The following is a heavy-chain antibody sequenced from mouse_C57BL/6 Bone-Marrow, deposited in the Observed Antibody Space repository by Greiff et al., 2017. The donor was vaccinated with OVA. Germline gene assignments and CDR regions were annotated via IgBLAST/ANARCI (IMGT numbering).Heavy chain of an antibody. CDR3: ARKGDDYDVGFAY. Sequence: QVQLQQPGAELVMPGASVKLSCKASGYTFTSYWMHWVKQRPGQGLEWIGEIDPSDSYTNYNQKFKGKSTLTVDKSSSTAYMQLSSLTSEDSAVYYCARKGDDYDVGFAYWGQGTLVTVSA. J-gene: IGHJ3*01. V-gene: IGHV1-69*01. CDR2: IDPSDSYT. CDR1: GYTFTSYW. D-gene: IGHD2-4*01.